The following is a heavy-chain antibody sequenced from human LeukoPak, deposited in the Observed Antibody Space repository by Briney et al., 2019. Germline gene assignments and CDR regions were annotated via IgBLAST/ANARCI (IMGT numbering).Heavy chain of an antibody. Sequence: ASVKVSCKASGYTFTGYYMHWVRQAPGQGLEWMGWINPNSGGTNYAQKFQGRVTMTRDTSISTAYMELSRLRSDDTAVYYCARDQPPYYGSGSYEVGFDPWGQGTLVTVSS. CDR1: GYTFTGYY. CDR3: ARDQPPYYGSGSYEVGFDP. J-gene: IGHJ5*02. V-gene: IGHV1-2*02. CDR2: INPNSGGT. D-gene: IGHD3-10*01.